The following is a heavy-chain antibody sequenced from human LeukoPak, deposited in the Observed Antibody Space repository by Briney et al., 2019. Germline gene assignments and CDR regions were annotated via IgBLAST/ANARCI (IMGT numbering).Heavy chain of an antibody. CDR3: ARDGGYCTNGVCYLFDY. J-gene: IGHJ4*02. CDR2: ISWNSGTR. CDR1: GFNFNNYA. D-gene: IGHD2-8*01. Sequence: GGSLRLSCAGSGFNFNNYAMHWVRQAPGKGLEWLSGISWNSGTRGYADSVKGRFTISRDNAKNSLYLQMNSLRAEDTAVYYCARDGGYCTNGVCYLFDYWGQGTLVTVSS. V-gene: IGHV3-9*01.